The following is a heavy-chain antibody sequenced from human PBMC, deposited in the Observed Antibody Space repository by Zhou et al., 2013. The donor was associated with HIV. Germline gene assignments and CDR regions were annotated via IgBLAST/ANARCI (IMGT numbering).Heavy chain of an antibody. J-gene: IGHJ4*02. CDR2: INPNSGGT. Sequence: QVQLVQSGAEVRKPGASVKVSCKASGYTFTRYGISWVRQAPGQGLEWMGWINPNSGGTNYAQKFQGRVTMTRDTSISTAYMELSRLRSDDTAVYYCARDTVGASSPKDFWGQGTLVTVSS. D-gene: IGHD1-26*01. V-gene: IGHV1-2*02. CDR1: GYTFTRYG. CDR3: ARDTVGASSPKDF.